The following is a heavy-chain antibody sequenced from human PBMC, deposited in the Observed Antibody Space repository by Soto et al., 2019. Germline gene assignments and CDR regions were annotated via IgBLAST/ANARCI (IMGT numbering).Heavy chain of an antibody. CDR1: GFTFSGSA. V-gene: IGHV3-73*01. CDR2: IRSKANSYAT. J-gene: IGHJ6*03. D-gene: IGHD2-2*02. CDR3: TRVVVVPAAIGYYYYMDV. Sequence: EVQLVESGGGLVQPGGSLKLSYAASGFTFSGSAMHWVRQASGKGLEWVGRIRSKANSYATAYAASVKGRFTISRDDSKNTAYLQMNSLKTEDTAVDYCTRVVVVPAAIGYYYYMDVWGKGTTVTVSS.